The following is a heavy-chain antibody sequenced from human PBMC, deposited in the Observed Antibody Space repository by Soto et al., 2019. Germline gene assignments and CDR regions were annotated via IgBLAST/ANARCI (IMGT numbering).Heavy chain of an antibody. CDR1: GGSISSYY. Sequence: SETLSLTCTVSGGSISSYYWSWIRQPPGKGLEWIGYIYYSGSTNYNPSPKSRVTISVDTSKNQFSLKLSSVTAADTAVYYCARFPRGYSYGHFDYWGQGTLVTVSS. J-gene: IGHJ4*02. CDR2: IYYSGST. D-gene: IGHD5-18*01. V-gene: IGHV4-59*01. CDR3: ARFPRGYSYGHFDY.